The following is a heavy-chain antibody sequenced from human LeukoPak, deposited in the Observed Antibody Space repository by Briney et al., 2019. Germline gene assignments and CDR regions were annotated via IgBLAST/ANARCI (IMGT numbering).Heavy chain of an antibody. CDR3: ARAVQLERPPPLIGYYYMDV. CDR1: GGSISSSSYY. J-gene: IGHJ6*03. D-gene: IGHD1-1*01. Sequence: SETLSLTCTVSGGSISSSSYYWGWIRQPPGKGLEWIGSIYYSGSTNYSPSLKSRVTISVDTSKKQFSLKLSSVPAAETAVYFCARAVQLERPPPLIGYYYMDVWGKGTTVTVSS. V-gene: IGHV4-39*07. CDR2: IYYSGST.